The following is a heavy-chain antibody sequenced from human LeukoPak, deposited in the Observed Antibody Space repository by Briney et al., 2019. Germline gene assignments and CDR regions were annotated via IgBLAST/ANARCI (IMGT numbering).Heavy chain of an antibody. CDR2: ISSSSSYI. D-gene: IGHD2-2*01. CDR3: AREGGLEPYCSSTSCYATHDAFDI. V-gene: IGHV3-21*01. J-gene: IGHJ3*02. Sequence: SGGSLRLSCAASGFTFSSYSMNWVRQAPGKGLEWVSSISSSSSYIYYADSVKGRFTISRDNAKNSLYLQMNSLRAEDTAVYYCAREGGLEPYCSSTSCYATHDAFDIWGQGTMVTVSS. CDR1: GFTFSSYS.